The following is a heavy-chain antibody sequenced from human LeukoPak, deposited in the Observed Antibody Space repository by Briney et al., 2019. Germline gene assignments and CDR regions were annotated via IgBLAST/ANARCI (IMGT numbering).Heavy chain of an antibody. CDR1: GYTFTTYA. CDR2: INPSGGST. J-gene: IGHJ4*02. CDR3: AREPYSGSYYFDY. Sequence: ASVKVSCKASGYTFTTYAMHWVRQAPGQGLGWMGIINPSGGSTSYAQKFQGRVTMTRDTSTSTVYMELSSLRSEDTAVYYCAREPYSGSYYFDYWGQGTLVTVSS. V-gene: IGHV1-46*01. D-gene: IGHD1-26*01.